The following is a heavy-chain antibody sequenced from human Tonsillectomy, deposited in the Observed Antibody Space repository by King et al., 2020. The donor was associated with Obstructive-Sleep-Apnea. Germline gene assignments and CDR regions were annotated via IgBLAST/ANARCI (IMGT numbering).Heavy chain of an antibody. CDR2: INQDGSEI. CDR1: GFTFSNYW. CDR3: ARALAPPSGSRKVWCGELPYNWFDP. Sequence: QLVQSGGGSVQPGGSLRLSCAASGFTFSNYWMSWVRQAPGKGLEWVANINQDGSEIYYVDSVKGRFTISRDNAKNSLYLQVNSLRAEDTAVYYCARALAPPSGSRKVWCGELPYNWFDPWGQGTLVTVSS. J-gene: IGHJ5*02. V-gene: IGHV3-7*01. D-gene: IGHD3-10*01.